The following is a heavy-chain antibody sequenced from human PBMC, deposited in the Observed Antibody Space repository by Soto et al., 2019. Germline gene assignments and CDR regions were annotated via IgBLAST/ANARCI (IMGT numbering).Heavy chain of an antibody. CDR2: ISGSGGSS. CDR3: AKGDEGMDV. D-gene: IGHD3-16*01. CDR1: GFTFTSYA. J-gene: IGHJ6*02. Sequence: EVQLLESGGGLVQPGGSLRLSCAASGFTFTSYAMSWVRQAPGKGLEWVSTISGSGGSSYYADSVKGRFTISRDNSKNTLYVQMHSLRAEDTAVYYCAKGDEGMDVWGQGTTVTVSS. V-gene: IGHV3-23*01.